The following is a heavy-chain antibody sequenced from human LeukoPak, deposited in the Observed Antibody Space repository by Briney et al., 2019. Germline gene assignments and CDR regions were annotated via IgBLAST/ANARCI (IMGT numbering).Heavy chain of an antibody. J-gene: IGHJ5*02. CDR2: IFYTGNT. D-gene: IGHD3-22*01. CDR1: GGSILDSTYY. V-gene: IGHV4-39*01. CDR3: ARQSSGYYYGWFDP. Sequence: PSETLSLTCTVSGGSILDSTYYWAWIRQPPGKGLEWIATIFYTGNTHYNPSLKSRVTMSVDTVKNQFSLNLNSVTVADTAVYYCARQSSGYYYGWFDPWGQGTLVTVSS.